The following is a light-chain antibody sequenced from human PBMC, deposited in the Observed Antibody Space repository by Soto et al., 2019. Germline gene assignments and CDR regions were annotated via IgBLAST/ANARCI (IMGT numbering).Light chain of an antibody. CDR2: DDN. Sequence: QSVMTQPPSVSAAPGQKVTISCSGSSSNIGGNSVSWYQQLPGTAPKLLIYDDNKRPSGIPDRFSGSKSGTSATLGITGFQTGDEADYYCCSYAGSFYVFGTGTKLTVL. CDR1: SSNIGGNS. CDR3: CSYAGSFYV. J-gene: IGLJ1*01. V-gene: IGLV1-51*01.